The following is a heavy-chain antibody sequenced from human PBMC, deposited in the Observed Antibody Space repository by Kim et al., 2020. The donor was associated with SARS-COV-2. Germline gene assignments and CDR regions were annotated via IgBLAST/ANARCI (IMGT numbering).Heavy chain of an antibody. J-gene: IGHJ4*02. V-gene: IGHV3-43*01. CDR1: GFTFDDYT. Sequence: GGSLRLSCAASGFTFDDYTMHWVRQAPGKGLEWVSLISWDGGSTYYADSVKGRFTISRDNSKNSLYLQMNSLRTEDTALYYCAKAFRAGSYYNHYFDYWGQGTLVTVSS. D-gene: IGHD3-10*01. CDR2: ISWDGGST. CDR3: AKAFRAGSYYNHYFDY.